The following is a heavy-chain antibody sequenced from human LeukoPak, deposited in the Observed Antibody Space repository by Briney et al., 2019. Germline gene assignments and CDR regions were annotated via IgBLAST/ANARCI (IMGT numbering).Heavy chain of an antibody. CDR3: ARGPHRAHFDY. CDR2: ISSSGSTI. J-gene: IGHJ4*02. V-gene: IGHV3-48*03. D-gene: IGHD1-14*01. Sequence: SGGSLRLSCAASGFTFSSYEMHWVRQAPGKGLEWVSYISSSGSTIYYADSVKGRFTISRDNAKNSLYLQMNSLRAEDTAVYYCARGPHRAHFDYWGQGTLVTVSS. CDR1: GFTFSSYE.